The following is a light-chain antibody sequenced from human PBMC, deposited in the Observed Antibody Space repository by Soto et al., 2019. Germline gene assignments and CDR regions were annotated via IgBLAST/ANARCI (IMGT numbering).Light chain of an antibody. Sequence: DIQMTQSPSSLSASVGDRVTITCRASQSISSYLNWYQQKPGKIPKLLIYAASRLQSGVPSRFSGSGSGTDFTLTISSLQPEDFATYYCQQSYSTLITFGQGTRLEIK. J-gene: IGKJ5*01. CDR1: QSISSY. V-gene: IGKV1-39*01. CDR2: AAS. CDR3: QQSYSTLIT.